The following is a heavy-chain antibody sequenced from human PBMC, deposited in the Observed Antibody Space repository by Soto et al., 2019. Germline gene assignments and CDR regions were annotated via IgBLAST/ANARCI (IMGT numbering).Heavy chain of an antibody. Sequence: PAGSMRLSFAVAEFGLNNYWMHCVRQLPGKGLVWVACIYRDGTTSYADSVKGRFTISRDSATNPVSLQMNTLKDKDTAFNYCKIGNTGYGTLDYWVRGT. CDR2: IYRDGTT. V-gene: IGHV3-74*01. CDR1: EFGLNNYW. CDR3: KIGNTGYGTLDY. J-gene: IGHJ4*02. D-gene: IGHD5-12*01.